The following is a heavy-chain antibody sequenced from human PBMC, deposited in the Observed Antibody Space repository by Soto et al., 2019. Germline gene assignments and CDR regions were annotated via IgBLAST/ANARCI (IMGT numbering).Heavy chain of an antibody. J-gene: IGHJ4*02. CDR2: VSTNNADT. D-gene: IGHD3-22*01. CDR3: AREINTDPSAYYSFAY. Sequence: ASVKVSCKTSGYTFTAYGLAWLRQAPGQRPEWMGWVSTNNADTNYAQKFQGRVTMTTETSTRTTYMELRSLRSDDTAVYYCAREINTDPSAYYSFAYWGQGTLVTVYS. CDR1: GYTFTAYG. V-gene: IGHV1-18*01.